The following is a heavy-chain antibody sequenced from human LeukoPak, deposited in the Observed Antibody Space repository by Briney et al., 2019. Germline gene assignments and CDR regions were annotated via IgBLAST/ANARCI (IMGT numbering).Heavy chain of an antibody. CDR1: GDSISSNSHY. V-gene: IGHV4-39*07. D-gene: IGHD2/OR15-2a*01. CDR2: IYYSGSI. J-gene: IGHJ6*03. Sequence: SETLSLTCTVSGDSISSNSHYWSWIRQPPGKGLEWIGSIYYSGSIYYNPSLESRVTISVDTSKNQFSLRLSSVTAADTAVYSCARVSSRRMYYFYYMDVWGTGTTVTVSS. CDR3: ARVSSRRMYYFYYMDV.